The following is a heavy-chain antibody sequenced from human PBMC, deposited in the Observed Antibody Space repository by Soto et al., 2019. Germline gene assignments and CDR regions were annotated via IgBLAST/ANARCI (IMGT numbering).Heavy chain of an antibody. CDR3: ARVHYGDQLQYGMDV. Sequence: ASVKVSCKASGYTFTSYGISWVRQAPGQGLEWMGWISAYNGNTNYAQKLQGRVTMTTDTSTSTAYMELRSLRSDDTAVYYCARVHYGDQLQYGMDVWGQGTTVTVSS. CDR1: GYTFTSYG. D-gene: IGHD4-17*01. J-gene: IGHJ6*02. CDR2: ISAYNGNT. V-gene: IGHV1-18*01.